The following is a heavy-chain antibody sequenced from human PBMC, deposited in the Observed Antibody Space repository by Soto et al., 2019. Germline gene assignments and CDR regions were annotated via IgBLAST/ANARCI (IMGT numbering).Heavy chain of an antibody. V-gene: IGHV4-59*01. Sequence: SETLSLTCTVSGGSISSYYWSWIRQPPGKGLEWIGYIYYSGSTNYNPSLKSRVTISVVXXXXXFXLXLXXXTAAXTAVYYCARVVVAASIWFDPWGQGTLVTVSS. CDR3: ARVVVAASIWFDP. D-gene: IGHD2-15*01. J-gene: IGHJ5*02. CDR2: IYYSGST. CDR1: GGSISSYY.